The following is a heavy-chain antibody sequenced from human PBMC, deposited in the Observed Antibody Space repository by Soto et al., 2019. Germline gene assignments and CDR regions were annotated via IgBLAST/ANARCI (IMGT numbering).Heavy chain of an antibody. CDR3: ARLWFGDFRADY. CDR2: IYSGGST. V-gene: IGHV3-66*01. Sequence: GGSLILSCAAAGFTVSSNYMSWVRQAPGKGLEWVSVIYSGGSTYYADSVKGRFTISRDNSKNTLYLQMNSLRAEDTAVYYCARLWFGDFRADYWGQGTLVTVSS. D-gene: IGHD3-10*01. J-gene: IGHJ4*02. CDR1: GFTVSSNY.